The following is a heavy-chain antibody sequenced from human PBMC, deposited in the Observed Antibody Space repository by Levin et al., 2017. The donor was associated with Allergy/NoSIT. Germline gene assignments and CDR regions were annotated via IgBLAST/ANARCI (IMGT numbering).Heavy chain of an antibody. Sequence: ASVKVSCKTSGYKFTDHAIYWVRQAPGQRLEWMGWINTGNGEPKYSQDFQGRVTISRDMSATTVSMELSSLRSEDTAVYYCARAAYSTGWDRVDYWGQGTQVTVSS. J-gene: IGHJ4*02. D-gene: IGHD2-8*02. CDR1: GYKFTDHA. CDR3: ARAAYSTGWDRVDY. CDR2: INTGNGEP. V-gene: IGHV1-3*04.